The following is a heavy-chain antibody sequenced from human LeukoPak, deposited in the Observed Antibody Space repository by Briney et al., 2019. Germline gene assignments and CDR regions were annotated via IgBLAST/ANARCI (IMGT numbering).Heavy chain of an antibody. J-gene: IGHJ4*02. Sequence: SETLSLTCTVSGGSISSYYWSWIRQPPGKGLEGIGYIYYSWSTNYNPSLKSRVTISVATSKNHFLLKLSSVTAADTAVYYCARHVRSSGLDYWGQGTLVTVSS. V-gene: IGHV4-59*08. CDR1: GGSISSYY. CDR3: ARHVRSSGLDY. CDR2: IYYSWST. D-gene: IGHD3-22*01.